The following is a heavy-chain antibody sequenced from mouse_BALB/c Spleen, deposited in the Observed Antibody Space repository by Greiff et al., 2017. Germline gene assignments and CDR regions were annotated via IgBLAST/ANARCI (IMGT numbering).Heavy chain of an antibody. CDR1: GFSLTSYG. D-gene: IGHD2-4*01. Sequence: QVQLQQSGPDLVAPSQSLSITCTVSGFSLTSYGVHWVRQPPGKGLEWLVVIWSDGSTTYNSALKSRLSISKDNSKSQVFLKMNSLQTDDTAMYYCARHSGDYDSAWFAYWGQGTLVTVSA. CDR2: IWSDGST. CDR3: ARHSGDYDSAWFAY. J-gene: IGHJ3*01. V-gene: IGHV2-6-2*01.